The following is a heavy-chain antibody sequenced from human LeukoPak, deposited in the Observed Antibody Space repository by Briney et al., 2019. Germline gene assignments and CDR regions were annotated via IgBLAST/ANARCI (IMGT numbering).Heavy chain of an antibody. J-gene: IGHJ4*02. CDR1: GFTFSSYA. V-gene: IGHV3-23*01. D-gene: IGHD6-6*01. CDR2: ISGSGGST. CDR3: AKDSYSSSFAGDY. Sequence: PGGSLRLSCAASGFTFSSYAMSWVRQAPGKGLEWVSAISGSGGSTYYADSVKDRFTISRDNSKNTLYLQMNSLRAEDTAVYYCAKDSYSSSFAGDYWGQGTLVTVSS.